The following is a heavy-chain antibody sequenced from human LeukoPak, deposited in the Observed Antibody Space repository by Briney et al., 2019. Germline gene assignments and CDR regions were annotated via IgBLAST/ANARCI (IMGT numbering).Heavy chain of an antibody. V-gene: IGHV1-2*02. J-gene: IGHJ4*02. CDR2: INPNSGGT. Sequence: ASVKVSCKASGYTFTSYGISWVRQAPGQGLEWMGWINPNSGGTNYAQKFQGRVTMTRDTSISTAYMELSRLRSDDTAVFYCARAVSSSSAYWGQGTLVTVSS. CDR1: GYTFTSYG. CDR3: ARAVSSSSAY. D-gene: IGHD6-6*01.